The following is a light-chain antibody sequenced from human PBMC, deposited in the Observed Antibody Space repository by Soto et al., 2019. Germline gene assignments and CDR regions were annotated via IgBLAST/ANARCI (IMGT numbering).Light chain of an antibody. CDR1: QSVNSN. CDR3: QQYYNWPHT. Sequence: EIVMTQSPATLSVSPGERATLSCRASQSVNSNLAWYQQKPGQAPRLVMYGASTRATGIPARFSGSGSGTEFTLTISSLQSEDFAVYYCQQYYNWPHTFGQGTRLEIK. V-gene: IGKV3-15*01. CDR2: GAS. J-gene: IGKJ2*01.